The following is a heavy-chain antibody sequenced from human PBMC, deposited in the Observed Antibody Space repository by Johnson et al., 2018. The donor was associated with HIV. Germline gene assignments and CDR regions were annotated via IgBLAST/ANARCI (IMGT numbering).Heavy chain of an antibody. Sequence: VQLVESGGGLVQPGGSLRLSCAASGFTFSNYWMHWVRQAPGKGLVWVSRINSDGTNTTYADSVKGRFTISRDNARNTLFLQMPSLRAEDTAVYYCSSAYTANIWGQGTKVTVSS. D-gene: IGHD2-21*02. V-gene: IGHV3-74*01. J-gene: IGHJ3*02. CDR3: SSAYTANI. CDR2: INSDGTNT. CDR1: GFTFSNYW.